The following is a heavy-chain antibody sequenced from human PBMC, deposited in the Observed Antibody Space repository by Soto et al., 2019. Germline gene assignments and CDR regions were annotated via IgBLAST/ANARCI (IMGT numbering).Heavy chain of an antibody. D-gene: IGHD2-21*01. CDR1: GFAFSSYA. J-gene: IGHJ4*02. Sequence: PGGSLRLSCSASGFAFSSYAMHWVRQTPGKGLEYVSAISPQGGSTYYADSVKGRFTISRDDSKNTVYLQMSSLRPDGTAVYYCVNMMIARGAFDFWGQGTLVTVSS. CDR3: VNMMIARGAFDF. CDR2: ISPQGGST. V-gene: IGHV3-64D*06.